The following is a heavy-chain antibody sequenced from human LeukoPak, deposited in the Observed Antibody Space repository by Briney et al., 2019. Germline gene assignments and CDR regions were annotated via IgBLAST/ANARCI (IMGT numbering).Heavy chain of an antibody. CDR3: ARVGTYYRSLDS. Sequence: SETLSLSCTVSGGSINDASWNWIRKPPGQGLEWIGYIYHSGGTNYNPSLKSRVTISLDTSKNQFSLKLSSVTAADTAVYYCARVGTYYRSLDSWGQGTLVTVSS. CDR1: GGSINDAS. D-gene: IGHD3-10*01. V-gene: IGHV4-59*01. CDR2: IYHSGGT. J-gene: IGHJ4*02.